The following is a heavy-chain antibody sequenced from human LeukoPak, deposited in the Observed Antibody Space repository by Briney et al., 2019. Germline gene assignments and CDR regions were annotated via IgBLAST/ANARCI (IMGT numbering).Heavy chain of an antibody. D-gene: IGHD3-22*01. Sequence: GGSLRLSCAASGFTFSSCAMRWVRQAPGKGLEWVSAIGSSGATTYYTDSVKGRFTISRDNSKNTLYLQMNSLRAEDTAVYYCAKVGYDSSTDYWGQGTLVTVSS. V-gene: IGHV3-23*01. CDR1: GFTFSSCA. CDR2: IGSSGATT. CDR3: AKVGYDSSTDY. J-gene: IGHJ4*02.